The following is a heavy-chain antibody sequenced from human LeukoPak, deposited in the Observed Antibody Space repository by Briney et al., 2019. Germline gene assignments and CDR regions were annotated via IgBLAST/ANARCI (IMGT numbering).Heavy chain of an antibody. D-gene: IGHD2-2*01. J-gene: IGHJ6*03. CDR2: IIPIFGTA. Sequence: ASVKVSCKASGYTFTSYGISWVRQAPGQGLEWMGGIIPIFGTANYAQKFQGRVTITTDESTSTAYMELSSLRSEDTAVYYCALTPVEDIVVVPAAQDYYYYYMDVWGKGTTVTVSS. CDR3: ALTPVEDIVVVPAAQDYYYYYMDV. CDR1: GYTFTSYG. V-gene: IGHV1-69*05.